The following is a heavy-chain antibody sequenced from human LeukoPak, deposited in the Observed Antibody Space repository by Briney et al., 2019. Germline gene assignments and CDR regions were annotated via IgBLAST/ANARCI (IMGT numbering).Heavy chain of an antibody. CDR2: IRSKAYGGTT. CDR1: GIIFGDYA. V-gene: IGHV3-49*04. D-gene: IGHD4-17*01. CDR3: ARQIRTTTDYLDH. J-gene: IGHJ4*02. Sequence: GRSLGLSCPASGIIFGDYAMSWVRPAPGKGLEWVGFIRSKAYGGTTEYAASVKGRFTISRDDSKSIAYLQMNSLKTEDTAVYYCARQIRTTTDYLDHWGQGTLVTVSS.